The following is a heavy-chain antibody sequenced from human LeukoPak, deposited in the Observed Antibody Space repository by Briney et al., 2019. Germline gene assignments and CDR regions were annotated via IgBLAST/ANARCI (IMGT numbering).Heavy chain of an antibody. V-gene: IGHV3-48*04. Sequence: PGGSLRLSCAASGLTFSTYSMNWVRQAPGKGLEWVSFIDSSSRTTFYADSVKGRFTISRDNAKNSLFLQMNSLRAEDTAVYYCAKVPQATRPGRWYFDLWGRGTLVTVSS. J-gene: IGHJ2*01. CDR1: GLTFSTYS. CDR3: AKVPQATRPGRWYFDL. D-gene: IGHD6-6*01. CDR2: IDSSSRTT.